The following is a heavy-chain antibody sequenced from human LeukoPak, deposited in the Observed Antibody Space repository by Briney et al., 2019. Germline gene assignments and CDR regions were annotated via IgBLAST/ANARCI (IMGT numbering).Heavy chain of an antibody. J-gene: IGHJ4*02. CDR2: ISYDGSNK. CDR3: ANLAAIDY. Sequence: PGGSLRLSCAASGFTFSSYWMSWVRQAPGKGLEWVAVISYDGSNKYYADSVKGRFTISRDNSKNTLYLQMNSLRAEDTAVYYCANLAAIDYWGQGTLVTVSS. D-gene: IGHD6-6*01. CDR1: GFTFSSYW. V-gene: IGHV3-30-3*01.